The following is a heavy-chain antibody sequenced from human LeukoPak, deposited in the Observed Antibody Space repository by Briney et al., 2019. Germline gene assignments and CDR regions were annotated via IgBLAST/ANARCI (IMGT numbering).Heavy chain of an antibody. D-gene: IGHD3-9*01. CDR1: GYTFTTYG. Sequence: WASVKVSCKASGYTFTTYGISWVRQAPGQGLERLGRISVYNGNTNYAQKLQGRVTMTTDTSTSTAYMELRSLRSDDTAVYYCARMILLLGDVLTVPPRGVDYWGKGPLVTVST. CDR3: ARMILLLGDVLTVPPRGVDY. CDR2: ISVYNGNT. J-gene: IGHJ4*02. V-gene: IGHV1-18*01.